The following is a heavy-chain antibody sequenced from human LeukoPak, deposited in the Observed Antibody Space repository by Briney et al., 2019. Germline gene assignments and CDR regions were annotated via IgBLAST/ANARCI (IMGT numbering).Heavy chain of an antibody. Sequence: GGSLRLSCAASGFTFSSYDMHWVRQATGKGLEWVSAIGTAGDTYYADSVKGRFTISRDNSKNTVYLQINSLRPEDTAVYYCARESRSSTWYVHFDYWGQGTLVTVSS. V-gene: IGHV3-13*01. CDR3: ARESRSSTWYVHFDY. D-gene: IGHD6-13*01. CDR2: IGTAGDT. CDR1: GFTFSSYD. J-gene: IGHJ4*02.